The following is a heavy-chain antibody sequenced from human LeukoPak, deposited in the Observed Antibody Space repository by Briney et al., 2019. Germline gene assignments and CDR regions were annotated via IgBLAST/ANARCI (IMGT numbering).Heavy chain of an antibody. CDR2: INPNSGGT. J-gene: IGHJ6*02. Sequence: ASVKVSCKVSGYSLTEIFMHWVRQAPGQGLEWMGWINPNSGGTNYAQKFQGRVTMTRDTSISTAYMELSRLRSDDTAVYYCARSMVRGSRNYYYGMDVWGQGTTVTVSS. V-gene: IGHV1-2*02. D-gene: IGHD3-10*01. CDR3: ARSMVRGSRNYYYGMDV. CDR1: GYSLTEIF.